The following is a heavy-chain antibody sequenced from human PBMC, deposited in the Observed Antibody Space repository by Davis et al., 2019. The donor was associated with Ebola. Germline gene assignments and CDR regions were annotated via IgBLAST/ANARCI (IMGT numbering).Heavy chain of an antibody. D-gene: IGHD3-22*01. CDR1: GGSISSGDYY. CDR2: IYYSGST. V-gene: IGHV4-30-4*01. Sequence: PSETLSLTCTVSGGSISSGDYYWSWIRQPPGKGLEWIGYIYYSGSTYYNPSLKSRVTISVDTSKNQFSLKLSSVTAADTAVYYCARGSSGYYPWWFDPWGQGTLVTVSS. CDR3: ARGSSGYYPWWFDP. J-gene: IGHJ5*02.